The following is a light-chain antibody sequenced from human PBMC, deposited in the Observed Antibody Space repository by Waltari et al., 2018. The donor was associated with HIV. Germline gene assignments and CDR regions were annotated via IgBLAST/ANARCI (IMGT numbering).Light chain of an antibody. CDR1: TLGDKF. V-gene: IGLV3-1*01. CDR2: QDS. Sequence: SYELTQPPSVSVSPGQTATITCSGDTLGDKFACWYQQKPGQSPVLVIYQDSKRPSGIPERFSGSNSGNTATLTIGGTQAMDEADYYCQAWDSSTWVFGGGTKLTVL. CDR3: QAWDSSTWV. J-gene: IGLJ3*02.